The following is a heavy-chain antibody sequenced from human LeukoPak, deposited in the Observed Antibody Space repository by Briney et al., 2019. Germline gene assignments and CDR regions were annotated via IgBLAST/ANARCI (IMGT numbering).Heavy chain of an antibody. CDR2: INPNSGGT. CDR1: GYTFNIYG. D-gene: IGHD5-12*01. CDR3: ARDDGSGYDYIAEYFQY. Sequence: ASVKVSCKTSGYTFNIYGITWVRQAPGQGLEWMGWINPNSGGTNYAQKFQGRVTMTRDTSISTAYMELSRLRSDDTAVYYCARDDGSGYDYIAEYFQYWGQGTLVTVSS. J-gene: IGHJ1*01. V-gene: IGHV1-2*02.